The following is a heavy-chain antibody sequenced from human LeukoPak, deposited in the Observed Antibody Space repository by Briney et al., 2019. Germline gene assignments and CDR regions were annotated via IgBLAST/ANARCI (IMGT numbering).Heavy chain of an antibody. V-gene: IGHV1-2*02. CDR3: ARVALGYDFWSGYHPDDY. CDR1: GYTFTGYY. CDR2: INPNSGGT. J-gene: IGHJ4*02. D-gene: IGHD3-3*01. Sequence: GASVKVSCKASGYTFTGYYMHWVRQAPGQGLEWMGWINPNSGGTNYAQKLQGRVTMTRDTSISTAYMELSRLRSDDTAVYYCARVALGYDFWSGYHPDDYWGQGTLVTVSS.